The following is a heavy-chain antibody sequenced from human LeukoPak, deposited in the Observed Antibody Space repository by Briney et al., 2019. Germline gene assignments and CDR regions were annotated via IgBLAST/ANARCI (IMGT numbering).Heavy chain of an antibody. V-gene: IGHV3-33*01. J-gene: IGHJ4*02. CDR2: IWYDGSNK. D-gene: IGHD6-19*01. Sequence: GGSLRLSCAASGFTFSSYGMHWVRQAPGKGLEWVADIWYDGSNKYYADSVKGRFTISRDNSKNTLYLQMNSLRAEDTAVYYCARDHSSGWYSDYFDYWGQGTLVTVSS. CDR1: GFTFSSYG. CDR3: ARDHSSGWYSDYFDY.